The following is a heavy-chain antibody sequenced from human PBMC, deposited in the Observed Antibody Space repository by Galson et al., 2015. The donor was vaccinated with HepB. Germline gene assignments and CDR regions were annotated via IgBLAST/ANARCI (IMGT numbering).Heavy chain of an antibody. CDR1: GGSISSGGYY. D-gene: IGHD6-19*01. V-gene: IGHV4-31*03. CDR3: ARSYRYSSGWGAFDI. Sequence: CTVSGGSISSGGYYWSWIRQHPGKGLEWIGYIYYSGSTYYNPSLKSRVTISVDTSKNQFSLKLSSVTAADTAVYYCARSYRYSSGWGAFDIWGQGTMVTVSS. CDR2: IYYSGST. J-gene: IGHJ3*02.